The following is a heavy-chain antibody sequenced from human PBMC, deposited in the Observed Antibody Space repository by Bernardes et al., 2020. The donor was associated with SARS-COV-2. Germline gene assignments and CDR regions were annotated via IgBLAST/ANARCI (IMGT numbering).Heavy chain of an antibody. Sequence: GGSLRLSCVASGFTFSTSDMTWVRQAPGTGLEWVSVISGSGDSTYYADSVTGRFTVSRDNSKNTLYLQLNSLRAEDTAIYYCASGYCTSTRCSAYFDYWGQGTLVTVSS. V-gene: IGHV3-23*01. CDR2: ISGSGDST. J-gene: IGHJ4*02. CDR3: ASGYCTSTRCSAYFDY. CDR1: GFTFSTSD. D-gene: IGHD2-2*03.